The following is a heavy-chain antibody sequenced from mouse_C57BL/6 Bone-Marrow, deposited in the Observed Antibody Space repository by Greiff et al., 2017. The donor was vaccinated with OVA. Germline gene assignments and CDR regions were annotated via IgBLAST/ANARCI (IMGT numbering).Heavy chain of an antibody. D-gene: IGHD1-1*01. CDR3: ASRTTGFAY. V-gene: IGHV2-6*01. CDR2: IWGVGST. J-gene: IGHJ3*01. Sequence: VKVVESGPGLVAPSQSLSITCTVSGFSLTSYGVDWVRQSPGKGLEWLGVIWGVGSTNYNSALKSRLSISKDNSKSQVFLKMNSLQTDDTAMYYCASRTTGFAYWGQGTLVTVSA. CDR1: GFSLTSYG.